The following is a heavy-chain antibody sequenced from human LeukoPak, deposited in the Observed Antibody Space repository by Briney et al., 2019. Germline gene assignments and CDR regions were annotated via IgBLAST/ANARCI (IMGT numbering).Heavy chain of an antibody. V-gene: IGHV4-4*07. D-gene: IGHD6-19*01. CDR2: IYTSGST. CDR1: GGSISSYY. J-gene: IGHJ5*02. Sequence: PSETLSLTCTVSGGSISSYYWSWIRQPAGKGLEWIGRIYTSGSTNYNPSLKSRVTISVDTSKNQFSLKLSSVTAADTAVYYCARRGTFGLSSGWYPNWFDPWGQGTLVTVSS. CDR3: ARRGTFGLSSGWYPNWFDP.